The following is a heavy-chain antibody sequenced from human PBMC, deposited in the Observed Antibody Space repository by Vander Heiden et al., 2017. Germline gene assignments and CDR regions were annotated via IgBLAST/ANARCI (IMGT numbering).Heavy chain of an antibody. D-gene: IGHD3-3*01. J-gene: IGHJ6*02. CDR3: ARDATMLRFLEWGDGMDV. Sequence: VQRVESGGAVFQPGRSLGLPCAAPGFPSSGYGRHWVRQAPGKGLEWVAVIWYDGSNKYYADSVKGRFTISRDNSKNTLYLQMNSLRAEDTAVYYCARDATMLRFLEWGDGMDVWGQGTTVTVSS. CDR2: IWYDGSNK. CDR1: GFPSSGYG. V-gene: IGHV3-33*01.